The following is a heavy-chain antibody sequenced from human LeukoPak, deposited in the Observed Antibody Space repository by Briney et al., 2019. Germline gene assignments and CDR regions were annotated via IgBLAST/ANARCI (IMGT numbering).Heavy chain of an antibody. V-gene: IGHV4-34*01. J-gene: IGHJ5*02. CDR1: GGSFSGYY. D-gene: IGHD4-17*01. CDR3: ARRYGDYCSHFRWFDP. CDR2: INHSGST. Sequence: KPSETLSLTCAVYGGSFSGYYWSWISKPPGKGLEWNGEINHSGSTNYNPSLKSRVTISVDTSKNQFSLKLSSVTAANTAVYYCARRYGDYCSHFRWFDPWGQGALVTVSS.